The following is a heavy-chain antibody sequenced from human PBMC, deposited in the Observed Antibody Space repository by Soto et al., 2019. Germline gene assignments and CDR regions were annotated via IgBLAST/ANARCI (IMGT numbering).Heavy chain of an antibody. CDR2: ISWDGGST. D-gene: IGHD3-22*01. V-gene: IGHV3-43*01. CDR3: AKAYDSSGYYLFPPDY. J-gene: IGHJ4*02. CDR1: GFTFDDYT. Sequence: GGSLRLSCAASGFTFDDYTMHWVRQAPGKGLEWVSLISWDGGSTYYADSVKGRFTISRDNSKNSLYLQMNSLRTEDTALYYCAKAYDSSGYYLFPPDYWGQGTLVTVSS.